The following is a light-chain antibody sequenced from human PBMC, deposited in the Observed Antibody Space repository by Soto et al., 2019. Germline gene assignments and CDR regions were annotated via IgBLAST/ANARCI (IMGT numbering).Light chain of an antibody. CDR1: HSVSSY. V-gene: IGKV3-20*01. J-gene: IGKJ1*01. Sequence: LSQSPSAVSLSQGERATLSCRASHSVSSYLAWYQQKPGQAPRLLIYDASNRATGIPDRFSGSGSGTDFTLTISRLEPEDFAVYFCQKFGSSPPWTFGQRTNV. CDR3: QKFGSSPPWT. CDR2: DAS.